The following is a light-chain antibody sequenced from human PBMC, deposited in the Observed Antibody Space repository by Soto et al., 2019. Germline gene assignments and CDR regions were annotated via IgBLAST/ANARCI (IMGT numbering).Light chain of an antibody. CDR2: KAS. V-gene: IGKV1-5*03. CDR1: QSVSSW. J-gene: IGKJ1*01. Sequence: DIQMTQSPSILSASVGDRVTITCRASQSVSSWLAWYQQKPGKAPKILIYKASSLESGVPSRFSGSGSGTEFTLTISSLQPEDFAVYYCQQYNDWWTFGQGTKVDI. CDR3: QQYNDWWT.